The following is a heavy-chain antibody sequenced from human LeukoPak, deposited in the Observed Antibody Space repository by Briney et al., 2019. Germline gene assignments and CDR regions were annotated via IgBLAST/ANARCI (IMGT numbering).Heavy chain of an antibody. D-gene: IGHD2-2*01. J-gene: IGHJ5*02. CDR1: GGSISSYY. CDR2: IHFSGST. Sequence: SETLSLTCTVSGGSISSYYWSWTRQPPRKGLHWIGYIHFSGSTNYNPSLKSRVTISVDTSKNQFSLKLSSVTAADTAVYYCAREDIVVVPAARLVSWFDPWGQGTLVTVSS. CDR3: AREDIVVVPAARLVSWFDP. V-gene: IGHV4-59*01.